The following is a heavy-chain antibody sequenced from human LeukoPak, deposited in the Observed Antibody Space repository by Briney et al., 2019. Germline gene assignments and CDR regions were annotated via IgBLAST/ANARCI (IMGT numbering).Heavy chain of an antibody. V-gene: IGHV4-4*02. J-gene: IGHJ3*02. D-gene: IGHD5-24*01. Sequence: SETLSLTCAVSGGSISSSNWWSWVRQPPGKGLEWIGEIYHSGSTNYNPSLKSRVTISVDKSKNQFSPKLSSVTAADTAVYYCARDLVEMATAAFDIWGQGTMVTVSS. CDR1: GGSISSSNW. CDR2: IYHSGST. CDR3: ARDLVEMATAAFDI.